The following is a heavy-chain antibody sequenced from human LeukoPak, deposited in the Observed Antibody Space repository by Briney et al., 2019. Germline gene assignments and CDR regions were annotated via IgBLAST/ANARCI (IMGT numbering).Heavy chain of an antibody. J-gene: IGHJ4*02. Sequence: SETLSLTCTVSGGSISSKNYYWGWIRQPPGKGLEWIGSIYYSGSTYYTPSLKSRVTISVDTSKNQFSLKMSSVTAADTAVYYCTRDFGSGRVDYWGQGTLVTVSS. CDR3: TRDFGSGRVDY. D-gene: IGHD3-10*01. CDR1: GGSISSKNYY. CDR2: IYYSGST. V-gene: IGHV4-39*01.